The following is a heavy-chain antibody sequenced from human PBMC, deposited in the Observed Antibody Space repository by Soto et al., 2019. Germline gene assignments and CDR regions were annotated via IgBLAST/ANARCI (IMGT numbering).Heavy chain of an antibody. CDR1: EFTFNRNA. D-gene: IGHD2-8*01. V-gene: IGHV3-30*04. CDR3: ARVSGHVYATLHGPFDY. CDR2: ISHDGRIK. Sequence: QVQLVESGGGVVQPGRSLRLSCAASEFTFNRNAMHWVRQAPGKGLEWVAVISHDGRIKYYADSVKGRFTISRDNSMNTLDLQMNSLRAEDTAIYFCARVSGHVYATLHGPFDYWGQGTLVTVSS. J-gene: IGHJ4*02.